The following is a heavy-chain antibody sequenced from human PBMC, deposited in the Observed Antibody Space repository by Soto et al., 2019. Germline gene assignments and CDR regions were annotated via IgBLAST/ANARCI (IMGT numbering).Heavy chain of an antibody. J-gene: IGHJ5*02. CDR3: DSAMHAGFTQYFDP. CDR2: RSDTGNT. Sequence: SETLSLTYLCSGGSVTSYRWSWVRQFPEEGLEWMAYRSDTGNTNYNPSFQSRVNISIDTSKNQLSLKMTSMTAADTAVYSCDSAMHAGFTQYFDPWGQGTLVTVSS. V-gene: IGHV4-59*02. D-gene: IGHD2-8*01. CDR1: GGSVTSYR.